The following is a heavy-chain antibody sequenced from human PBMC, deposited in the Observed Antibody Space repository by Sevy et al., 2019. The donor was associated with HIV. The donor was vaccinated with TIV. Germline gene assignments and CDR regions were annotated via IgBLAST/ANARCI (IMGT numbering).Heavy chain of an antibody. CDR2: ISPHNDDT. J-gene: IGHJ4*02. Sequence: ASVKVSCKVSGYTFSTYRITWVRQAPGPGLEWMGWISPHNDDTNYAQKLQGRVTMITDTSTSTAYMELRSLRSDDSAVYYCARAYCSSGRCYSLAYWGQGTLVTVSS. CDR3: ARAYCSSGRCYSLAY. V-gene: IGHV1-18*01. CDR1: GYTFSTYR. D-gene: IGHD2-15*01.